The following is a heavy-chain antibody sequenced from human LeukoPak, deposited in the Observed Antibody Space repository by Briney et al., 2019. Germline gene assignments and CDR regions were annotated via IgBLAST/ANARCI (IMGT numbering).Heavy chain of an antibody. Sequence: GGSLRLSCAASGFTFRSSPMHWVRQAPGKGLEWVAIISYDGTKKYYADSVKGRFTISRDNSKNTLYLQMNSLRVEDTAVYYCAKSGAYYYYYYMDVWGKGTTVTVSS. CDR1: GFTFRSSP. CDR2: ISYDGTKK. D-gene: IGHD5-12*01. J-gene: IGHJ6*03. V-gene: IGHV3-30-3*02. CDR3: AKSGAYYYYYYMDV.